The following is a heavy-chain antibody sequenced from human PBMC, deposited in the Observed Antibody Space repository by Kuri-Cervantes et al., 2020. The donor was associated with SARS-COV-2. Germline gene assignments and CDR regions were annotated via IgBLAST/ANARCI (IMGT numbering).Heavy chain of an antibody. CDR3: ARDLIFVAYNRGTGAFDI. CDR2: ISYDGSNK. CDR1: GFTFSSYA. Sequence: GESLKISCAASGFTFSSYAMHWVRQAPGKGLEWVAVISYDGSNKYYADSVKGRFTISRDNSKNTLYLQMNSLRAEDTAVYYCARDLIFVAYNRGTGAFDIWGQGTMVTVSS. J-gene: IGHJ3*02. D-gene: IGHD3-10*01. V-gene: IGHV3-30-3*01.